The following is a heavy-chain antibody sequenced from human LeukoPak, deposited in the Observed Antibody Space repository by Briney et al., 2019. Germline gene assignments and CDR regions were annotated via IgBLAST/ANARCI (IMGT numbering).Heavy chain of an antibody. V-gene: IGHV4-59*02. D-gene: IGHD6-13*01. CDR3: ARGVYIAAAQYGY. Sequence: SETLSLTCTVSGGSVSNYYWSWIRQPPGKGLEWIGYIYYSGTTNYNPSLKSRVTISVDTSKNQFSLKLNSVTAADTAVYYCARGVYIAAAQYGYWGQGTLVTVSS. J-gene: IGHJ4*02. CDR2: IYYSGTT. CDR1: GGSVSNYY.